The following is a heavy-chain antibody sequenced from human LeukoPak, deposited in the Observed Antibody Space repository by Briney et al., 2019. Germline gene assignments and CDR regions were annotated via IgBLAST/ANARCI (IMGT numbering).Heavy chain of an antibody. CDR2: ISAYNGNT. CDR3: TREIERAVAGRGEY. V-gene: IGHV1-18*01. CDR1: GYTFTSYG. J-gene: IGHJ4*02. D-gene: IGHD6-19*01. Sequence: ASVKVSCKACGYTFTSYGISWVRQAPGQGLEWMGWISAYNGNTNYAQRLQGRVTMTTDTSTSTAYMELRSLRSDDTAVYYCTREIERAVAGRGEYWVQGTLVTVSS.